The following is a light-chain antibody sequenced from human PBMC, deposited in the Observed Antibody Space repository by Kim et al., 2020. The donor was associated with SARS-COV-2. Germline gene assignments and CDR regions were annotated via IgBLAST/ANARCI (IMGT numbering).Light chain of an antibody. CDR2: DAS. CDR1: QSVSSY. V-gene: IGKV3-11*01. CDR3: QQRSNWPLT. Sequence: LSPGERATLSCRASQSVSSYLAWYQQKPGQAPRLLIYDASNRATGIPARFSGSESGTDFTLTISSLEPEDFAVYYCQQRSNWPLTFGGGTKVDIK. J-gene: IGKJ4*01.